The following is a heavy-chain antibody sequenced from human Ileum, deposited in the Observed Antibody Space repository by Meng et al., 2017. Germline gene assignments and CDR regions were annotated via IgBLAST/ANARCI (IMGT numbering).Heavy chain of an antibody. J-gene: IGHJ4*02. CDR2: IDPGNGNR. CDR3: ARDRQWVFDY. V-gene: IGHV1-18*01. CDR1: GYTFTTCG. Sequence: QVQLVQSGIEVKKPGASVKVSCKPSGYTFTTCGISWVRQAPGQGLEWMGWIDPGNGNRNFAQKFQDRITLTTDTTTTTAYMELRSLRSDDTAIFYCARDRQWVFDYWGQGTLVTVSS. D-gene: IGHD6-19*01.